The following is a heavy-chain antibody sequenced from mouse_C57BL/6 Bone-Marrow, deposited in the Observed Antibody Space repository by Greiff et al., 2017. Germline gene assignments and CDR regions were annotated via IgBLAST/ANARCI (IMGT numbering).Heavy chain of an antibody. Sequence: ESGPGLVKPSQSLSLTCSVTGYSITSGYYWNWIRQFPGNKLEWMGYISYDGSNNYNPSLKNRISITRDTSKNQFFLKLNSVTTEDTATYYCAREITTVPYWGQGTLVTVSA. CDR1: GYSITSGYY. J-gene: IGHJ3*01. CDR3: AREITTVPY. D-gene: IGHD1-1*01. V-gene: IGHV3-6*01. CDR2: ISYDGSN.